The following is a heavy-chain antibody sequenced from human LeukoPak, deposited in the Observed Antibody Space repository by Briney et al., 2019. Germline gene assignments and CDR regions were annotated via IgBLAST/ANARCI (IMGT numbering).Heavy chain of an antibody. CDR1: GGSISSGGYY. V-gene: IGHV4-31*03. D-gene: IGHD6-6*01. CDR2: IYYSGST. J-gene: IGHJ4*02. CDR3: AREGVAYSSSSGPDY. Sequence: SQTLSLTCTVSGGSISSGGYYWSWIRQHPGKGLEWIGYIYYSGSTYYNPSLKSRVTISVDTSKNQFSLKLSSVTAADTAAYYCAREGVAYSSSSGPDYWGQGTLVTVSS.